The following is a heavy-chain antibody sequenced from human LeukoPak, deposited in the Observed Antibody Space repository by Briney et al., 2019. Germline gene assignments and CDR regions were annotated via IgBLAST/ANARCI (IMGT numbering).Heavy chain of an antibody. CDR3: AKTTPYYYDSSGYYPYYFDY. V-gene: IGHV3-23*01. D-gene: IGHD3-22*01. J-gene: IGHJ4*02. CDR1: GFTFSSYA. Sequence: GGSLRLSCAASGFTFSSYAMSWVRQAPGKGLEWVSAISGSGGSTYYADSVKGRFTISRDNSKNTLYLQMNSLRAEDTAVYYCAKTTPYYYDSSGYYPYYFDYWGQGTLVTVSS. CDR2: ISGSGGST.